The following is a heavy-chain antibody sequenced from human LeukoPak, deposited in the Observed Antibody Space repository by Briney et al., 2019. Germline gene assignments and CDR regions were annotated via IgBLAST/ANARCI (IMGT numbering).Heavy chain of an antibody. D-gene: IGHD5-24*01. CDR3: ARVDGSPDY. CDR2: INPKSGGT. CDR1: GYTFTGYY. Sequence: ASVKVSCKASGYTFTGYYMHWVRQAPGQGLEWMGWINPKSGGTNYAQKFQGRVTITRDTSISTVYMELSSLRSEDTAVYFCARVDGSPDYWGQGTLVTVSS. J-gene: IGHJ4*02. V-gene: IGHV1-2*02.